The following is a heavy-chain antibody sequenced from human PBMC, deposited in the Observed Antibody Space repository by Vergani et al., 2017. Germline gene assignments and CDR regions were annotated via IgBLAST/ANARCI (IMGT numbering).Heavy chain of an antibody. CDR1: GGSISSYY. CDR2: IYYSGST. D-gene: IGHD2-2*01. Sequence: QVQLQESGPGLVKPSETLSLTCTVSGGSISSYYWSWIRQPPGKGLEWIGYIYYSGSTNYNPSLKSRVTISVDTSKNQFSLKLSSVTAADTAVYYCARAYCSSTSCYLYFQHWGQGTLVTVSS. J-gene: IGHJ1*01. V-gene: IGHV4-59*12. CDR3: ARAYCSSTSCYLYFQH.